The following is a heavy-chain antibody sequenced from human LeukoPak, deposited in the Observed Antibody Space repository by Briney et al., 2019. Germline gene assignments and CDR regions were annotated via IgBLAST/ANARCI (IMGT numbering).Heavy chain of an antibody. J-gene: IGHJ3*02. CDR3: ARGGGPDAFDI. CDR1: DDSISSYY. D-gene: IGHD4-23*01. Sequence: SETLSLTCTVSDDSISSYYWSWIRQPPGKGLEWIGYIYYSVSTNYNPSLKSRVTISIDTSKNQFSLKLSSLTAANTAVYYCARGGGPDAFDIWGQGTMFIVSS. V-gene: IGHV4-59*01. CDR2: IYYSVST.